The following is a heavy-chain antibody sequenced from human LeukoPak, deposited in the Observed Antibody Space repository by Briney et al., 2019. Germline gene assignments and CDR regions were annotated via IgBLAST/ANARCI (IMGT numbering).Heavy chain of an antibody. CDR3: ARDGDDFWSGYYWDY. D-gene: IGHD3-3*01. J-gene: IGHJ4*02. V-gene: IGHV4-59*01. CDR2: IYYSGST. CDR1: GGSISSYY. Sequence: SETLSLTCTVSGGSISSYYWSWIRQPPGKGLEWIGYIYYSGSTNYNPSLKSRVTISVDTSKNQFSLKLSSVTAADTAVYYCARDGDDFWSGYYWDYWGQGTLVTVSS.